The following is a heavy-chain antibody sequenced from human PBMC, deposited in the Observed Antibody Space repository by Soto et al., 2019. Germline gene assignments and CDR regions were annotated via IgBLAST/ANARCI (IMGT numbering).Heavy chain of an antibody. CDR3: AKRLLSGGPFHT. D-gene: IGHD1-26*01. CDR2: ITGSGDDT. Sequence: EVQLLVSGGGLVQPGGSLRLTCAASGFTFPSYVMSWARQAPGKGLEWVSTITGSGDDTYYADSVRGRFTISRDNSKSTLYMDMNSLRAEDTAVYYCAKRLLSGGPFHTWGQGTMVTVSS. J-gene: IGHJ3*01. V-gene: IGHV3-23*01. CDR1: GFTFPSYV.